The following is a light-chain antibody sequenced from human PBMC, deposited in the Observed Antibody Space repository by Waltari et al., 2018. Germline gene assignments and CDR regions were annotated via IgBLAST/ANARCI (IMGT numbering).Light chain of an antibody. CDR1: QSLVYSDGNTY. Sequence: QSLVYSDGNTYLNWFQKRPIPSPSHLIYKVSNRNSGIPDRFSVNGSGADYTLKISRVETEDVEVYYCMQGTHLPLTFDGGTKVDIK. J-gene: IGKJ4*01. CDR3: MQGTHLPLT. CDR2: KVS. V-gene: IGKV2-30*01.